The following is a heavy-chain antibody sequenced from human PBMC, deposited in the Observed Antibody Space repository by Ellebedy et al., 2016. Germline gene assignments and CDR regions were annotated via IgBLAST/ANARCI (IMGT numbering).Heavy chain of an antibody. CDR3: ARDRGVGGSSWS. V-gene: IGHV3-23*01. J-gene: IGHJ5*02. CDR2: IGGSGGST. CDR1: GFTFGDYA. Sequence: GGSLRLXXTCSGFTFGDYAVSWVRQAPGKWLEWVSTIGGSGGSTYYADSVKGRFTISRDNSKNTLYLQMNSLGVEDTAVFYCARDRGVGGSSWSWGQGTLVTVSS. D-gene: IGHD6-13*01.